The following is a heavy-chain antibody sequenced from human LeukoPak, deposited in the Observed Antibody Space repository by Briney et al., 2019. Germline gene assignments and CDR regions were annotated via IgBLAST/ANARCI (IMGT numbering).Heavy chain of an antibody. V-gene: IGHV4-38-2*02. D-gene: IGHD7-27*01. CDR1: GYSISSGYY. CDR2: IYYSGST. CDR3: ARRRKLTGTNWFDP. J-gene: IGHJ5*02. Sequence: SETLSLTCTVSGYSISSGYYWGWIRQPPGKWLEWIGSIYYSGSTYYNPSLKSRVTISVDTSKNQFSLKLSSVTAADTAVYYCARRRKLTGTNWFDPWGQGTLVTVSS.